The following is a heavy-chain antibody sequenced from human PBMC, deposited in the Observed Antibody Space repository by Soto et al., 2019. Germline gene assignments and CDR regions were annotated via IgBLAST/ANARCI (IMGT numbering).Heavy chain of an antibody. V-gene: IGHV4-31*03. D-gene: IGHD5-12*01. CDR1: GGSISSGGYY. J-gene: IGHJ6*02. Sequence: SETLSLTCTVSGGSISSGGYYWSWIRQHPGKGLEWIGYIYYSGSTYYNPSLKSRVTISVDTSKNQFSLKLSSVTVADTAVYYCARANTLLRGYSGYNPDYGMDVWGQGTTVTVSS. CDR2: IYYSGST. CDR3: ARANTLLRGYSGYNPDYGMDV.